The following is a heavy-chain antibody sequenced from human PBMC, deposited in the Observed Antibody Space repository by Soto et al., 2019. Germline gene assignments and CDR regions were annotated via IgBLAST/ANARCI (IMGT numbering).Heavy chain of an antibody. CDR1: GFSLSNARMG. D-gene: IGHD2-2*01. CDR2: IFSNDEK. V-gene: IGHV2-26*01. CDR3: ARILHVAVPADTYYYYYGMDV. Sequence: SGPTLVNPTETLTLTCTVSGFSLSNARMGVSWIRQPPGKALEWLAHIFSNDEKSYSTSLKSRLTISKDTSKSQVVLTMTNMDPVDTATYYCARILHVAVPADTYYYYYGMDVWGQGTTVTVSS. J-gene: IGHJ6*02.